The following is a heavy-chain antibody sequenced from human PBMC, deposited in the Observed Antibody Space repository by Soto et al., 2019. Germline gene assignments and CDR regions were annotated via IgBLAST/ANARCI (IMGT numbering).Heavy chain of an antibody. CDR2: ISAYNGNT. CDR1: GYTFTSYG. D-gene: IGHD2-2*01. J-gene: IGHJ5*02. Sequence: ASVKVSCKASGYTFTSYGISWVRQAPGQGLEWMGWISAYNGNTNYAQKLQGGVTMPTDTSTSTAYMELRSLRSDDTAVYYCARRYCSSTSCYNWFDPWGQGTLVTVSS. CDR3: ARRYCSSTSCYNWFDP. V-gene: IGHV1-18*01.